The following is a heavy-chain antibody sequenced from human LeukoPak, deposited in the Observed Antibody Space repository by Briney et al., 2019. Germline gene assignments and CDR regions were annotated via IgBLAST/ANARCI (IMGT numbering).Heavy chain of an antibody. V-gene: IGHV3-30*02. Sequence: GGSLRLSCAASEFTFSSYGMHWVRQAPGKGLEWVAFIRYDGSNKYYADSVKGRFTISRDDSKNTLYLQMNSLRAEDTAVYYCARDHDIVATYYYRGQGTLVTVSS. CDR1: EFTFSSYG. CDR2: IRYDGSNK. CDR3: ARDHDIVATYYY. D-gene: IGHD5-12*01. J-gene: IGHJ4*02.